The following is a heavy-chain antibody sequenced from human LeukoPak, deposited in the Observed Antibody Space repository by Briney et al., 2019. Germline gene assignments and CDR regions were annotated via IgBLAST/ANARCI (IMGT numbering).Heavy chain of an antibody. Sequence: PGRSLRLSCAASGFNFDDYAMHWVRQAPGKGLEWVSGISWNSGIGYPDSVKGRFTISRDNANNSLYLQMNSLRPEDTALYYCAQDYRGWYFSYGMDVWGQGTTVTVSS. CDR1: GFNFDDYA. D-gene: IGHD6-19*01. CDR2: ISWNSGI. V-gene: IGHV3-9*01. J-gene: IGHJ6*02. CDR3: AQDYRGWYFSYGMDV.